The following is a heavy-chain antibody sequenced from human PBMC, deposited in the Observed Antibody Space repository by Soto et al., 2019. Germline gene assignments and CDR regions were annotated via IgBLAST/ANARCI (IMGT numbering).Heavy chain of an antibody. Sequence: GESLKISCKSSGYSFISYWISWVRQMPGKGLEWMGRIDPSDSYTTYSPSFQGHVTISADKSISTAYLQWSSLKASDTAMYYCARALAYCSTTSCYERYGMDVWGQGIMVTVSS. V-gene: IGHV5-10-1*01. CDR3: ARALAYCSTTSCYERYGMDV. D-gene: IGHD2-2*01. J-gene: IGHJ6*02. CDR2: IDPSDSYT. CDR1: GYSFISYW.